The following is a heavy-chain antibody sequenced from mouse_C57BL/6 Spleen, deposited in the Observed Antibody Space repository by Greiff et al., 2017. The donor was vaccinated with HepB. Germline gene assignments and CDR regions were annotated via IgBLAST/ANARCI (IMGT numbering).Heavy chain of an antibody. CDR1: GYTFTSYG. Sequence: QVQLQQSGAELARPGASVKLSCKASGYTFTSYGISWVKQRTGQGLEWIGEIYPRSGNTYYNEKFKGKATLTADKSSSTAYMELRSLTSEDSAVYFCARWMKPSTVPHAMDYWGQGTSVTVSS. D-gene: IGHD1-1*01. CDR2: IYPRSGNT. V-gene: IGHV1-81*01. CDR3: ARWMKPSTVPHAMDY. J-gene: IGHJ4*01.